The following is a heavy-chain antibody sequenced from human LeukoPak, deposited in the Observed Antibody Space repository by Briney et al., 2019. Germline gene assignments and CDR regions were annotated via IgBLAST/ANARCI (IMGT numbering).Heavy chain of an antibody. CDR1: GFTFSSYA. J-gene: IGHJ1*01. CDR2: ISGSGGST. CDR3: AKAGGIAAAGTFIFRH. D-gene: IGHD6-13*01. Sequence: GGSLRLSCEASGFTFSSYAMSWVRQAPGKGLEWVSAISGSGGSTYYADSVKGRFTISRDNSKNTLYLQMNSLRAEDTAVYYCAKAGGIAAAGTFIFRHWGQGTLVTVSS. V-gene: IGHV3-23*01.